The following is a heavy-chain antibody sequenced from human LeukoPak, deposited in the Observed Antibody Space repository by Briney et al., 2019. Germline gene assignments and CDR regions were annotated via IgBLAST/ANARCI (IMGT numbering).Heavy chain of an antibody. J-gene: IGHJ4*02. CDR1: GGSFSGYY. CDR3: ARVLRLYCTNGVRYGAPRFYFDY. Sequence: SETLSLTCAVYGGSFSGYYWSWIRQPPGKGLEWIGEINHSGSTNYNPSLKNRVTISVDTSKNQFSLKLSSVTAADTAVYYCARVLRLYCTNGVRYGAPRFYFDYWGQGTLVTVSS. V-gene: IGHV4-34*01. CDR2: INHSGST. D-gene: IGHD2-8*01.